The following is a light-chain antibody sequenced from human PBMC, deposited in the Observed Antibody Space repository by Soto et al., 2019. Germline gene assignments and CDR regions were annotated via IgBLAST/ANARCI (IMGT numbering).Light chain of an antibody. Sequence: QSALTQPVSVSGSPGQSITISCNGTNTDVGGYDYVSWYQQHPGKVPKLMISEVSNRPSGISSRFSGSKSGTTASLTISGLQADDEADYYCTSYKSSGTLVFGGGTKLTVL. V-gene: IGLV2-14*01. CDR1: NTDVGGYDY. CDR3: TSYKSSGTLV. CDR2: EVS. J-gene: IGLJ2*01.